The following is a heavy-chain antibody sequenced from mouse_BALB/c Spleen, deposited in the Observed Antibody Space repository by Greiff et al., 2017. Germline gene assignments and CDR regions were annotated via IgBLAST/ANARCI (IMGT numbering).Heavy chain of an antibody. J-gene: IGHJ4*01. CDR2: IWSGGST. D-gene: IGHD1-1*01. Sequence: VKLMESGPGLVQPSQSLSITCTVSGFSLTSYGVHWVRQSPGKGLEWLGVIWSGGSTDYNAAFISRLSISKDNSKSQVFFKMNSLQANDTAIYYCARFPYYYGSSYAMDDWGQGTSVTVSS. CDR3: ARFPYYYGSSYAMDD. V-gene: IGHV2-2*02. CDR1: GFSLTSYG.